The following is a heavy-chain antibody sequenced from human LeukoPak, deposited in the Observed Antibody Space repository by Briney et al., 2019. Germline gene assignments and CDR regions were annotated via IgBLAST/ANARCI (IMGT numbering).Heavy chain of an antibody. CDR1: GGSISSSSYY. CDR3: ARVGIHAQDDY. CDR2: IYYSGST. V-gene: IGHV4-39*07. D-gene: IGHD7-27*01. J-gene: IGHJ4*02. Sequence: PSETLSLTCTVSGGSISSSSYYWGWIRQPPGKGLEWIGSIYYSGSTYYNPSLKSRVTISVDTSKNQFSLKLSSVTAADTAVYYCARVGIHAQDDYWGQGTLVTVSS.